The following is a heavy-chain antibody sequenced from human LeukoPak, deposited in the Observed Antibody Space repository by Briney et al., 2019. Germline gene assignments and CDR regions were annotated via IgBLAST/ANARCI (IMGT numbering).Heavy chain of an antibody. CDR2: IIPIFGTA. V-gene: IGHV1-69*13. CDR1: GYIFSDYY. J-gene: IGHJ3*02. D-gene: IGHD2-15*01. CDR3: ARDRRLLSPSLFDI. Sequence: SVKVSCKASGYIFSDYYMHWVRQAPGQGLEWMGGIIPIFGTANYAQKFQGRVTITADESTSTAYMELSSLRSEDTAVYYCARDRRLLSPSLFDIWGQGTMVTVSS.